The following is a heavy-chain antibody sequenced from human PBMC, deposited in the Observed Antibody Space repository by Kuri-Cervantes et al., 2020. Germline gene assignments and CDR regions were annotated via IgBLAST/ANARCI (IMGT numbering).Heavy chain of an antibody. Sequence: GSLRLSCAVSGGSISSSNWWSWVRQPPGKGLEWIGEIYHSGSTNYNPSLKSRVTISVDKSENQFSLKLSSVTAADTAMYYCAKSPHYYDTTGGYFRPAWFDPWGQGNLVTVSS. CDR3: AKSPHYYDTTGGYFRPAWFDP. J-gene: IGHJ5*02. CDR2: IYHSGST. D-gene: IGHD3-22*01. CDR1: GGSISSSNW. V-gene: IGHV4-4*02.